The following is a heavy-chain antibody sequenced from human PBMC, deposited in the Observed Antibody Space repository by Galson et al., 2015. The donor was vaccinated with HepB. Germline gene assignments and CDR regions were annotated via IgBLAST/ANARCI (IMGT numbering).Heavy chain of an antibody. CDR3: TREGENYGDFQY. Sequence: SLRLSCAASGFTFDDYGMSWVRQAPGKGLEWVSHIDWHGGNTRYAESLRGRLTISRDNAKNLLYLQVNSLRAEDTALYYCTREGENYGDFQYWGQGTLVTVSS. D-gene: IGHD4-17*01. CDR1: GFTFDDYG. CDR2: IDWHGGNT. J-gene: IGHJ4*02. V-gene: IGHV3-20*04.